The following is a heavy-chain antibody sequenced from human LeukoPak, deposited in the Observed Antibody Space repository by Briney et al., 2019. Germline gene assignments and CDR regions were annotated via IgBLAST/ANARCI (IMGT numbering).Heavy chain of an antibody. CDR3: ARDRGSGSYYAFDI. CDR2: IYHSGST. V-gene: IGHV4-4*02. CDR1: GGSISSSNW. D-gene: IGHD3-10*01. Sequence: PSETLSLTCAVSGGSISSSNWWSWVRQPPGKGLEWIGEIYHSGSTNYNPSLKSRVTISVDKSKNQFSLKLSSVTAADTAVYYCARDRGSGSYYAFDIWGQGTMVTVSS. J-gene: IGHJ3*02.